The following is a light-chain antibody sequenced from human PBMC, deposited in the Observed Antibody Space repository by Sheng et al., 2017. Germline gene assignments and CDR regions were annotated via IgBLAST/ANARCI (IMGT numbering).Light chain of an antibody. Sequence: DIQMTQSPSTLSASVGERVTITCRTSQSVSTWLAWYQQKVGKAPKLLIYRASSLQSGVPSRFSGSGSGTEFTLTISSLQPDDFATYYCQQYSFYPWTFGRGTKVEI. V-gene: IGKV1-5*03. CDR1: QSVSTW. CDR3: QQYSFYPWT. J-gene: IGKJ1*01. CDR2: RAS.